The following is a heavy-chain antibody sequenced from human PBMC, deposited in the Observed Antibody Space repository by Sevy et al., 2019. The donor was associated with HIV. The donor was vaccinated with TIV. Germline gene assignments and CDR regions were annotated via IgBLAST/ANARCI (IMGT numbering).Heavy chain of an antibody. Sequence: GESLKISCAASGFTFSDHYMEWVRQAPGKGLEWVGRIRNKADSYTTEYAASGKGRFTISRDDSKNSMYLLMNSLKTEATAVYDCATHAGIAAAGRVFDYWGQGTLVTVSS. CDR2: IRNKADSYTT. CDR3: ATHAGIAAAGRVFDY. D-gene: IGHD6-13*01. CDR1: GFTFSDHY. J-gene: IGHJ4*02. V-gene: IGHV3-72*01.